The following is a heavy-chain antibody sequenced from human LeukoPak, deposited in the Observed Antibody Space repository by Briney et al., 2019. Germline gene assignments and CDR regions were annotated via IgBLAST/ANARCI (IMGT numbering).Heavy chain of an antibody. CDR1: GDTLTELS. V-gene: IGHV1-24*01. CDR2: FDPEHGEM. Sequence: ASVKVSCKVSGDTLTELSTHWVRQAPGKGLEWMGGFDPEHGEMIYAQKLQGRVTMTEDRSTDAAYMELSSLRSEDTAVYYCATGGPWDLLKYWGQGTLVTVSS. CDR3: ATGGPWDLLKY. J-gene: IGHJ4*02. D-gene: IGHD3-9*01.